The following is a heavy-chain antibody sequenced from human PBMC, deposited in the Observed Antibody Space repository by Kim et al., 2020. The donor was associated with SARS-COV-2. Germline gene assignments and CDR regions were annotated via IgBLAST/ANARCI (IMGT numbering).Heavy chain of an antibody. J-gene: IGHJ4*02. Sequence: DSLKGRLTISRDNSKTTLYLQMNSLRAEDTAVYYCAKGKNWNYGDYFDYWGQGTLVTVSS. D-gene: IGHD1-7*01. V-gene: IGHV3-23*01. CDR3: AKGKNWNYGDYFDY.